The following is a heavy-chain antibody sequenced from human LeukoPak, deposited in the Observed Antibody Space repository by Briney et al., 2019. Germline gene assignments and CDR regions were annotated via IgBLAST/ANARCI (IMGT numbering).Heavy chain of an antibody. CDR1: GGSISSSSYY. Sequence: PSETLSLTCTVSGGSISSSSYYWGWIRRPPGKGLEWIGSIYYSGSTYYNPSLKSRVTISVDTSKNQFSLKLSSVTAADTAVYYCARRRFSGWLAEDWFDPWGQGTLVTVSS. D-gene: IGHD6-19*01. V-gene: IGHV4-39*01. CDR3: ARRRFSGWLAEDWFDP. CDR2: IYYSGST. J-gene: IGHJ5*02.